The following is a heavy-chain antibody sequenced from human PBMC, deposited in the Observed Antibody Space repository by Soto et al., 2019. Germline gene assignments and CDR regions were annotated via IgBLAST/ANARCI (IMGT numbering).Heavy chain of an antibody. Sequence: QLQLQESGPGLVKPSETLSLTCSVSGGSISSSSYFWGWIRQPPGKGLEWIGSIYYSGSTYYNPSLKSRVTVSVDTSKTQFSLQLSSVPAADTAVYYCARPPSDFWFDPWGQGTLVTVAS. CDR1: GGSISSSSYF. J-gene: IGHJ5*02. CDR3: ARPPSDFWFDP. CDR2: IYYSGST. V-gene: IGHV4-39*01. D-gene: IGHD2-21*02.